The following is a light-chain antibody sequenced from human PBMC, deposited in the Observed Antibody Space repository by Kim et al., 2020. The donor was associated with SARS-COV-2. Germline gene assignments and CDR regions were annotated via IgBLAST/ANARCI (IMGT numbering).Light chain of an antibody. CDR1: NIGSES. Sequence: PGKGDRITGGRRNIGSESVSWYQQKPGQAPVLVIYHDSDRPSGIPERFSGSNSGNTATLTISRVEAGDEADYFCQVCESGGDHHWFFGGGTKVTVL. V-gene: IGLV3-21*01. J-gene: IGLJ3*02. CDR2: HDS. CDR3: QVCESGGDHHWF.